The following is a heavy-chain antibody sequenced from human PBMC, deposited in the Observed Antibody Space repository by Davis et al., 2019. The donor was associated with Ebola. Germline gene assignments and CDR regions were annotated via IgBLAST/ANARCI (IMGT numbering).Heavy chain of an antibody. CDR3: ATISPQQLWFRLDS. D-gene: IGHD3-10*01. Sequence: MPGGSLRLSCTVSGGSISGDYWSWVRQPPGKGLEWIGYIYFSGITNYNPSLKSRVTITVDTSKNQISLHLNSVTAADTAVYYCATISPQQLWFRLDSWGQGTLVTVSS. J-gene: IGHJ4*02. V-gene: IGHV4-59*01. CDR1: GGSISGDY. CDR2: IYFSGIT.